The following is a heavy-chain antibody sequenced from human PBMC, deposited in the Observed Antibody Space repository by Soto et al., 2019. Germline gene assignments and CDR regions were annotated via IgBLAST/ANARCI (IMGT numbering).Heavy chain of an antibody. D-gene: IGHD6-19*01. CDR3: TTVSYSHSGS. J-gene: IGHJ5*02. CDR1: GFTFSTTW. CDR2: IGSKTEGGTT. Sequence: EVQLVESGGGLVKPGGSLRLSCVASGFTFSTTWINWVRQAPGKGLEWVGRIGSKTEGGTTNYAAPVKGRFTISRDDSKNTLYLQMDSLKPEDTAVYYCTTVSYSHSGSWGQGILVTVSS. V-gene: IGHV3-15*06.